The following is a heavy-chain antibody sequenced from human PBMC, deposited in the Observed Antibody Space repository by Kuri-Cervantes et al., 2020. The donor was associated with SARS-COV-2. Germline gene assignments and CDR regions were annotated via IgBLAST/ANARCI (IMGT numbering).Heavy chain of an antibody. J-gene: IGHJ4*02. CDR2: IYHSGST. D-gene: IGHD6-13*01. CDR3: ARDSRVGIAAAGLYY. Sequence: TLSLTCTVSGGSISSGGYYWSWIRQPPGKGLEWIGYIYHSGSTYYNPSLKSRVTISVDRSKNQFSLKLSSVTAADTAVYYCARDSRVGIAAAGLYYWGQGTLVTVSS. CDR1: GGSISSGGYY. V-gene: IGHV4-30-2*01.